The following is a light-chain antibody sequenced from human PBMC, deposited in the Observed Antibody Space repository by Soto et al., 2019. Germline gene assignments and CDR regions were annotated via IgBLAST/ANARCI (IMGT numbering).Light chain of an antibody. CDR1: RSNIGADYD. CDR2: VNS. J-gene: IGLJ1*01. V-gene: IGLV1-40*01. CDR3: QSYDSSLSGYV. Sequence: QSVLTQPPLVSGAPGQRVTISCTGSRSNIGADYDVHWYQQRPGTAPKLLIYVNSNRPSGVPDRFSGSKSGTSASLAITGLQAEDEADYHCQSYDSSLSGYVFGTGTKVTVL.